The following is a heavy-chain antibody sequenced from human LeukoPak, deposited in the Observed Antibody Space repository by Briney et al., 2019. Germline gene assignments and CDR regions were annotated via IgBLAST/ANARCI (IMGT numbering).Heavy chain of an antibody. V-gene: IGHV1-46*01. CDR1: GYTFTSYY. CDR2: INPSGDDT. Sequence: ASVKVSCKASGYTFTSYYMHWVRQAPGQGLEWMGIINPSGDDTSYAQKFRGRVTMTSDTSTSTVYMDLSSLTSEDTAVYYVARDVSDAFDIWGQGTMVTVSS. J-gene: IGHJ3*02. CDR3: ARDVSDAFDI.